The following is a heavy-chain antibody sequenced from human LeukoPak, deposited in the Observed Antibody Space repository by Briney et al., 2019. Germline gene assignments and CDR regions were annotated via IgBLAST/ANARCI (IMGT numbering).Heavy chain of an antibody. V-gene: IGHV3-21*01. Sequence: GGSLRLSCAASGFTFSSYSMNWVRQAPGKGLEWVSSISSSSSYIYYADSVKGRFTISRDNAKNSLYLQMNSLRAEDTAVYYCARWPNHMVRGVISWGQGTMVTVSS. CDR1: GFTFSSYS. J-gene: IGHJ3*01. CDR2: ISSSSSYI. CDR3: ARWPNHMVRGVIS. D-gene: IGHD3-10*01.